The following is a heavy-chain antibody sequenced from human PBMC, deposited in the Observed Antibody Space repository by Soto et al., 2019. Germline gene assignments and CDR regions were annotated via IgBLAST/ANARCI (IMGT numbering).Heavy chain of an antibody. CDR2: TRNKANSYTT. Sequence: EVQLVESGGGLVQPGGSLRLSCAASGFTFSDHYMDWVRQAPGKGLEWVGRTRNKANSYTTDYAASVKGRFTISRDNSKNALYLQMNSLKTEGTALYDCARIDYGDTDYWGQGTLVTVSS. D-gene: IGHD4-17*01. J-gene: IGHJ4*02. CDR1: GFTFSDHY. V-gene: IGHV3-72*01. CDR3: ARIDYGDTDY.